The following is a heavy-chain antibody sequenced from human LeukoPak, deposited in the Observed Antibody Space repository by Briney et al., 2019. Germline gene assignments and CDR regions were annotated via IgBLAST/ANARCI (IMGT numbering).Heavy chain of an antibody. J-gene: IGHJ6*02. CDR2: ISWNSGSI. Sequence: GGSLRLSCAASGFTFDDYAMHWVRQAPGKGLEWVSGISWNSGSIGYADSVKGRFTISRGNAKNSLYLQMNSLRAEDTALYYCAKDMGAYYCYGMDVWGQGTTVTVSS. D-gene: IGHD1-26*01. CDR1: GFTFDDYA. V-gene: IGHV3-9*01. CDR3: AKDMGAYYCYGMDV.